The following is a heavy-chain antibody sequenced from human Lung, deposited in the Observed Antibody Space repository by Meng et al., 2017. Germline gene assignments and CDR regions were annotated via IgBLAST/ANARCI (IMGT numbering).Heavy chain of an antibody. J-gene: IGHJ4*02. CDR3: ARDADWVIFDH. V-gene: IGHV3-74*03. D-gene: IGHD3-9*01. Sequence: GESLKISCAASGFTFSSYNMHWVRQTPGEALVWVSRINTDASITTYADSVKGRFTISRDDAKNTVYLQMNSLRAEDTAVYYCARDADWVIFDHWGQGALVTVSS. CDR2: INTDASIT. CDR1: GFTFSSYN.